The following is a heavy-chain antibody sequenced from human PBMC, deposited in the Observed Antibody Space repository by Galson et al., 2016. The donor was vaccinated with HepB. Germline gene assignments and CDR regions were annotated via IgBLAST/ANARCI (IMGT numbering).Heavy chain of an antibody. J-gene: IGHJ5*02. CDR2: ISGSGGTT. V-gene: IGHV3-23*01. CDR3: AKGLWNTGSASHGHPPDR. Sequence: SLRLSCAASGFTFSSYGMGWVRQAPGKGLEWVSAISGSGGTTYYADFVKGRFAISRDNPKNTLYLQMNNLRSDDTAIFYCAKGLWNTGSASHGHPPDRWGQGTLVAVSS. D-gene: IGHD3-10*01. CDR1: GFTFSSYG.